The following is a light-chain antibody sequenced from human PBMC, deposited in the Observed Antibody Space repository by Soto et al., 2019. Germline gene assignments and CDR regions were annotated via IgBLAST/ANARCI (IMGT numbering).Light chain of an antibody. CDR2: AAS. J-gene: IGKJ3*01. CDR1: QGIRNY. Sequence: DIQMTQSPTSLSASVGDRVTITCRASQGIRNYVAWYQQIPGKAPKLLIYAASTLQSGVPSRFSGSGSGTDFTLTINSLQPEDVATYSCQKYSSVPFFGPGTKVEIK. CDR3: QKYSSVPF. V-gene: IGKV1-27*01.